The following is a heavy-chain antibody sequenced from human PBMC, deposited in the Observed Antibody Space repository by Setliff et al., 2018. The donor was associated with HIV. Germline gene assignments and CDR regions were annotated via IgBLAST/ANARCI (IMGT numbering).Heavy chain of an antibody. CDR2: MYHTGST. Sequence: SETLSLTCAVSGYSISSGCYRGWIRQPPGKGLEWIGSMYHTGSTYYSPSLNSRFTISVDTSKNQFSLKLRSVTAADTAVYYCARQPLYNDYDWRSYYFDYWGQGSLVTVSS. CDR1: GYSISSGCY. V-gene: IGHV4-38-2*01. J-gene: IGHJ4*02. D-gene: IGHD5-12*01. CDR3: ARQPLYNDYDWRSYYFDY.